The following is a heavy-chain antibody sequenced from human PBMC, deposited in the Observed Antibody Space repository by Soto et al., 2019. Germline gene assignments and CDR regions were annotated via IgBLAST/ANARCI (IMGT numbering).Heavy chain of an antibody. CDR2: IDPSDSYT. CDR1: GYSFTSYW. Sequence: PGESLKISCKGSGYSFTSYWISWVRQMPGKGLEWMGRIDPSDSYTNYSPSFQGQVTISADKSISTAYLQWSSLKASDTAMYYCARPLGYCSGGSCYYYYYGMDVWGQGTTVTVSS. J-gene: IGHJ6*02. D-gene: IGHD2-15*01. CDR3: ARPLGYCSGGSCYYYYYGMDV. V-gene: IGHV5-10-1*04.